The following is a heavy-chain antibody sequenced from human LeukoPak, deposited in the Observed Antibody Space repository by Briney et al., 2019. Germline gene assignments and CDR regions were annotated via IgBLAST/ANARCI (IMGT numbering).Heavy chain of an antibody. CDR1: GFTFGGFA. D-gene: IGHD3-10*01. Sequence: PGGSLRLSCAASGFTFGGFAMSWVRRTPGKGLEWVSGISGSGDNTLYAASVKGRFTISRDNSKNTLYLEMNSLRAEDTAVYYCARGLYYGSGTFNREGGYFDYWGQGTQVTVSS. CDR2: ISGSGDNT. V-gene: IGHV3-23*01. CDR3: ARGLYYGSGTFNREGGYFDY. J-gene: IGHJ4*02.